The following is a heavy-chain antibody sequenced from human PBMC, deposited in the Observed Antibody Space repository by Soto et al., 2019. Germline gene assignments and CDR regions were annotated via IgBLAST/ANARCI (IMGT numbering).Heavy chain of an antibody. CDR2: ISYDGSNK. D-gene: IGHD3-22*01. CDR1: GFTFSSYA. J-gene: IGHJ4*02. Sequence: GGSLRLSCAASGFTFSSYAMHWVRQAPGKGLEWVAVISYDGSNKYYADSVKGRFTISRDNSKNTLYLQMNSLRAEDTAVYYCARGEYYYYDSSGYYWGQGTLVTVSS. CDR3: ARGEYYYYDSSGYY. V-gene: IGHV3-30-3*01.